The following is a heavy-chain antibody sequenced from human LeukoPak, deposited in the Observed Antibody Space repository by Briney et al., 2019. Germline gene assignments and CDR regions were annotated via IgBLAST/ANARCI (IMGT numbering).Heavy chain of an antibody. CDR2: VYWDNDY. D-gene: IGHD5-18*01. CDR1: GFSLKSGGEA. CDR3: AHRMGYEAFDH. V-gene: IGHV2-5*02. J-gene: IGHJ4*02. Sequence: SGPTLVKPTETLTLTCSFSGFSLKSGGEAVGWVRQPPGKALEFLALVYWDNDYRYSPSLRDRLNIIKDTSKKQVVLTMINMDPVDTGTYYCAHRMGYEAFDHWGQGSRLVVSS.